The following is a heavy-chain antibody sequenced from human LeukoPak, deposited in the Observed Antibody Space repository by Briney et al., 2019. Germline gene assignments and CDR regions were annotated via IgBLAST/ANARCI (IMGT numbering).Heavy chain of an antibody. CDR2: INPNSGGT. D-gene: IGHD3-9*01. Sequence: ASVKVSCKASGYTFTGYYMHWVRQAPGQGLEWMGWINPNSGGTNYAQKFQGRVTMTRDTSISTAYMELSRLRSDDTAVYYCARVEDDILTGYYTGDWFDPWGQGTLVTVSS. CDR1: GYTFTGYY. J-gene: IGHJ5*02. CDR3: ARVEDDILTGYYTGDWFDP. V-gene: IGHV1-2*02.